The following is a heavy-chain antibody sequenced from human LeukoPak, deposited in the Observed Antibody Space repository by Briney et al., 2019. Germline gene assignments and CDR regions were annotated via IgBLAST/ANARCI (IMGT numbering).Heavy chain of an antibody. Sequence: SETLSLTCTVSGGSINRGGYSWSWIRQPPGKGLEWIGYIYNGGRTFYSPSLNSRVTISVDTSKNQFSLKLSSVTAADTAIYYCARVDLLISGIDYWGQGTLVTVSS. CDR2: IYNGGRT. CDR3: ARVDLLISGIDY. D-gene: IGHD1-26*01. CDR1: GGSINRGGYS. J-gene: IGHJ4*02. V-gene: IGHV4-30-2*01.